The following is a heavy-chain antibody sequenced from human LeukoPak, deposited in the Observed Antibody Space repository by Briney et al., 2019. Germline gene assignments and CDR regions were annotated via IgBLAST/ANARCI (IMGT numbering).Heavy chain of an antibody. J-gene: IGHJ4*02. CDR3: ARLINRLRYFDWLSARGVFDY. CDR1: GDSVSSNSAA. V-gene: IGHV6-1*01. Sequence: SQTLSLTCAISGDSVSSNSAAWNWIRQSPSRGLEWLGRTYYRSKRYNDYAVSVKSRITINPDTSKNQFYLQLSSVTAADTAVYYCARLINRLRYFDWLSARGVFDYRGQGTLVTVSS. CDR2: TYYRSKRYN. D-gene: IGHD3-9*01.